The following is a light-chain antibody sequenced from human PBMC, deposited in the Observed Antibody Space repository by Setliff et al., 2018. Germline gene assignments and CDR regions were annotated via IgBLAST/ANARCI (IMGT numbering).Light chain of an antibody. J-gene: IGLJ1*01. CDR3: TAYTGGTTYV. CDR1: SSDVGSYGL. V-gene: IGLV2-14*03. Sequence: ALTQPASVSGSPGQSITISCSGTSSDVGSYGLVSWYQQHPGKAPKLIIYGVSNRPSGVSSRFSGSKSGNTASLTISGLQTEDEADYYCTAYTGGTTYVFGTGTKVTVL. CDR2: GVS.